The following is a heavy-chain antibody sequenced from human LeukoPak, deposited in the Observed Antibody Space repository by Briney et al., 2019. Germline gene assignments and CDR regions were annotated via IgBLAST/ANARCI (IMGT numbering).Heavy chain of an antibody. V-gene: IGHV3-66*01. CDR1: GFTVNSNH. J-gene: IGHJ4*02. Sequence: PGGSLRLSCAVSGFTVNSNHMSWVRQAPGKGLEWVSVIYRSGNTNYADSVKGRFTISRDNSKNTLYLQMNSLRAEDTAVYYCARDLLISNTWDLGDYWGQGTLVTVSS. CDR3: ARDLLISNTWDLGDY. D-gene: IGHD3-3*02. CDR2: IYRSGNT.